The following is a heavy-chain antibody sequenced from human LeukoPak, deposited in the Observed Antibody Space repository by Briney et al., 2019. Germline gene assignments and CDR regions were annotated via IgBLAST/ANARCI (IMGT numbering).Heavy chain of an antibody. D-gene: IGHD3-10*01. Sequence: GGFLRLSCSASGFTFSSYAMHWVRQAPGKGLEYVSAISSNGGSTYYADSVKGRFTISRDNSKNTLYLQMSSLRAEDTAVYYCVEDRAVRFGELPFDYWGQGTLVTVSS. CDR3: VEDRAVRFGELPFDY. CDR1: GFTFSSYA. J-gene: IGHJ4*02. V-gene: IGHV3-64D*06. CDR2: ISSNGGST.